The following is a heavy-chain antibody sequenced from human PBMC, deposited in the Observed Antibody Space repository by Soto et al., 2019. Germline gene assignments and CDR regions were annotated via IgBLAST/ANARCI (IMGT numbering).Heavy chain of an antibody. CDR1: GFSFRSYA. CDR2: ISGSGGST. D-gene: IGHD3-9*01. CDR3: AKDPPNYNILTGYHPDDAFDI. J-gene: IGHJ3*02. V-gene: IGHV3-23*01. Sequence: GGSLRLSCAASGFSFRSYAMSWVRQAPGKGLEWVSAISGSGGSTYYADSVKGRFTISRDNSKNTLYLQMNSLRAEDTAVYYCAKDPPNYNILTGYHPDDAFDIWGQGTMVTVSS.